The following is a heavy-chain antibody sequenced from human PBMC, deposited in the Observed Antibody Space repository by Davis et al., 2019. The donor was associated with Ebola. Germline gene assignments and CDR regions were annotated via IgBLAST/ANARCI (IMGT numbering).Heavy chain of an antibody. V-gene: IGHV4-30-4*01. CDR3: ARASRVGAAHFDY. CDR1: GGSISSGDYY. Sequence: PSETLSLTCTVSGGSISSGDYYWSWIRQPPGKGLEWIGYIYYGGSTYYNPSLKSRVTISVDTSKNQFSLKLSSVTAADTAVYYCARASRVGAAHFDYWGQGTLVTVSS. J-gene: IGHJ4*02. D-gene: IGHD2-15*01. CDR2: IYYGGST.